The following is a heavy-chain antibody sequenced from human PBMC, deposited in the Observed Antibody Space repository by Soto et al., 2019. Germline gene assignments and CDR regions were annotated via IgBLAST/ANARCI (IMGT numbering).Heavy chain of an antibody. J-gene: IGHJ3*02. D-gene: IGHD6-19*01. CDR3: AKMSDGWYGAFHI. Sequence: AGGSLRLSCAASGFTFSTYAMSWVRQAPGKGLEWVSGISGSGSRTNHADSVKGRFLISRDNSENMVYLQMNSLRAEDTAVYYCAKMSDGWYGAFHIWGQGTMVTVSS. CDR1: GFTFSTYA. V-gene: IGHV3-23*01. CDR2: ISGSGSRT.